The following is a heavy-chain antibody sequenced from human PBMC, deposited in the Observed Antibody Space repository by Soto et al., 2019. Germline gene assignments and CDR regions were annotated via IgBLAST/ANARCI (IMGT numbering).Heavy chain of an antibody. Sequence: QVQLVESGGGVVQPGRSLRLSCAASGFTFSSYGMHWVRQAPGKGLEWVAVIWYDGSNKYYADSVKGRFTISRDNSKNTLYLQMNSLRAEDTAEYYCARGIYQNNWFDPWGQGTLVTVSS. V-gene: IGHV3-33*01. D-gene: IGHD3-10*01. CDR1: GFTFSSYG. CDR3: ARGIYQNNWFDP. J-gene: IGHJ5*02. CDR2: IWYDGSNK.